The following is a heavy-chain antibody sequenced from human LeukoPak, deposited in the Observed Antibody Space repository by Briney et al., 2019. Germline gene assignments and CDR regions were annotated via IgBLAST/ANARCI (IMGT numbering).Heavy chain of an antibody. Sequence: SETLSLTCAVSGGSISSGGYSWSWIRQPPGKGLEWIGYIYHSGSTYYNPSLKSRVTISVDRSKNQFSLKLSSVTAADTAVYYCARGQDSSGWDNWFDPWGQGTLVTVSS. J-gene: IGHJ5*02. V-gene: IGHV4-30-2*01. D-gene: IGHD6-19*01. CDR2: IYHSGST. CDR1: GGSISSGGYS. CDR3: ARGQDSSGWDNWFDP.